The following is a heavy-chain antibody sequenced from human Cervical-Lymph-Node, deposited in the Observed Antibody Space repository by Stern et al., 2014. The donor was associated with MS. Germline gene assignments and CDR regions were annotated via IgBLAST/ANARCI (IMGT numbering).Heavy chain of an antibody. CDR2: TWFDGINE. CDR3: ARDGSFDYYYGMDV. D-gene: IGHD3-10*01. CDR1: AFIFSNYG. J-gene: IGHJ6*02. Sequence: VQLVESGGGVVPPGRSLRLSCAASAFIFSNYGMHWVRQAPGKGLEWVAGTWFDGINENYADSVKGRCTISRDNSKNTLYLEMNSLRAEDTAVYYCARDGSFDYYYGMDVWGQGTTVTVSS. V-gene: IGHV3-33*01.